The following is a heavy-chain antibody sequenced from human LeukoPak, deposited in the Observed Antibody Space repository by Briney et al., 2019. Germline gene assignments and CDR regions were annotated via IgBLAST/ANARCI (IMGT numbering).Heavy chain of an antibody. J-gene: IGHJ4*02. V-gene: IGHV1-18*01. CDR1: DYTFTSYG. CDR2: ISAYNGNT. Sequence: ASVKVSCKASDYTFTSYGISWVRQAPGQGLEWMGWISAYNGNTNYAQKLQGRVTMTTDTSTGTAYMELRSLRSDDTAVYYCARAYYYGSGSYSALDYWGQGTLVTVSS. CDR3: ARAYYYGSGSYSALDY. D-gene: IGHD3-10*01.